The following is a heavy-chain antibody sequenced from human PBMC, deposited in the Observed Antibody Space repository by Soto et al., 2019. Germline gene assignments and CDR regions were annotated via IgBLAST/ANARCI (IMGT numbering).Heavy chain of an antibody. CDR3: TRLPRGGRGAALGDL. J-gene: IGHJ5*02. Sequence: EVQLVESGGELVQPGRSLRLSCTTSGFNFADYAMIWVRQAPETGLEWVSFITSKRYGGTAQYAASVKGRFTMSRDDSKSIAYLEMNSLKNEDTAIYFCTRLPRGGRGAALGDLWGQGTLVTVSS. V-gene: IGHV3-49*04. D-gene: IGHD3-16*01. CDR2: ITSKRYGGTA. CDR1: GFNFADYA.